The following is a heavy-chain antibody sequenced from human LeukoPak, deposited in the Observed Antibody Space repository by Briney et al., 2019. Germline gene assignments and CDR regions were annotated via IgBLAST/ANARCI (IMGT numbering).Heavy chain of an antibody. CDR1: GYTLTELS. J-gene: IGHJ5*02. Sequence: ASVKVSCKVSGYTLTELSMHWVRQAPGKGLEWMGGFDPEDGETIYAQKFQGRVTMTEDTSTDTAYLELSSLRSEDTAVYYCATEPDSSGWYLPWGQGTLVTVSS. D-gene: IGHD6-19*01. CDR2: FDPEDGET. CDR3: ATEPDSSGWYLP. V-gene: IGHV1-24*01.